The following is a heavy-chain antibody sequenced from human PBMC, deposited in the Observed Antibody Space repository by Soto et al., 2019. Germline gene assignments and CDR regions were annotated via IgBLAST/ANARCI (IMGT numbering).Heavy chain of an antibody. J-gene: IGHJ6*02. Sequence: QVQLQESGPGLVKPSQTLSLTCTVSGGSISSGDYYWSWIRQPPGKGLEWIGYIYYSGSTYYNPSLKSRVTISVDTSKNQFSLKLSSVTAADTAVYYCARGRQWLVPLPTKYGMDVWGQGTTVTVSS. V-gene: IGHV4-30-4*01. CDR2: IYYSGST. CDR1: GGSISSGDYY. CDR3: ARGRQWLVPLPTKYGMDV. D-gene: IGHD6-19*01.